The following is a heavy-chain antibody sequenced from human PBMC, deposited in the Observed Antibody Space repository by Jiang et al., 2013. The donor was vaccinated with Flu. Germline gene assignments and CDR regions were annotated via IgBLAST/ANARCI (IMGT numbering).Heavy chain of an antibody. D-gene: IGHD2-2*01. J-gene: IGHJ3*02. V-gene: IGHV3-21*01. CDR2: ISSSSSYX. CDR3: ARDYEYCSSTSCYLGDAFDI. Sequence: WVSSISSSSSYXYYADSVKGRFTISRDNAKNSLYLQMNSLRAEDTAVYYCARDYEYCSSTSCYLGDAFDIWGQGTMVTVSS.